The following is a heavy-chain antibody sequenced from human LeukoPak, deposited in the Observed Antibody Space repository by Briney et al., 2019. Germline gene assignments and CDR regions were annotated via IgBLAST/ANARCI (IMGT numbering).Heavy chain of an antibody. V-gene: IGHV3-23*01. D-gene: IGHD4-23*01. CDR2: ISGSGRTT. Sequence: GGSLRLSCAASGFTFSSSAMGWVRQAPGKGLEWVSVISGSGRTTYYADSVKGRFTISRDNSKNTLYLQMNSLRAEDTAVYYCAKDRGNYYFDYWGQGSLVIVSS. CDR1: GFTFSSSA. J-gene: IGHJ4*02. CDR3: AKDRGNYYFDY.